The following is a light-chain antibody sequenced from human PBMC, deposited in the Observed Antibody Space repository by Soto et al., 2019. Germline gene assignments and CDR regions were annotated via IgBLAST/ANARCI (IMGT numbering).Light chain of an antibody. V-gene: IGKV4-1*01. CDR2: WAS. CDR1: QNILYNSNNKTS. Sequence: DIVMTQSPDSLAVSMAESATINCKSSQNILYNSNNKTSLAWYQQKPGQPPKLLFYWASTRESGVPDRFSGSGSGIDFTLTISSLQADDVALYYCQQYYSTPNTFGQGTKLEI. J-gene: IGKJ2*01. CDR3: QQYYSTPNT.